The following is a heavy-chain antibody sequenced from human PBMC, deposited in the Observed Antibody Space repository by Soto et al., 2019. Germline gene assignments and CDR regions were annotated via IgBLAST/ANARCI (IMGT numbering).Heavy chain of an antibody. CDR2: INDSGNI. CDR3: ARLDVAFDI. Sequence: PSETLSLTCSVYGASFSGYQWTWIRQPPGKGLEWIGEINDSGNINYNPSLKSRVTISVDTPKNQFSLKLSSVTAADTAVYYCARLDVAFDIWGQGTMVTVSS. CDR1: GASFSGYQ. V-gene: IGHV4-34*01. J-gene: IGHJ3*02.